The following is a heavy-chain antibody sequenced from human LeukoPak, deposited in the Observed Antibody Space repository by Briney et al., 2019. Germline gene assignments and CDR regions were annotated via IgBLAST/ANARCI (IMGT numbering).Heavy chain of an antibody. CDR3: ARGRTGTYVD. Sequence: SETLSLTCTVSGGSISSSSYYWGWIRQPPGKGLEWIGEINHSGSTNYNPSLKSRVTISVDTSKNQFSLKLSSVTAADTAVYYCARGRTGTYVDWGQGTLVTVSS. J-gene: IGHJ4*02. V-gene: IGHV4-39*07. CDR1: GGSISSSSYY. CDR2: INHSGST. D-gene: IGHD1-7*01.